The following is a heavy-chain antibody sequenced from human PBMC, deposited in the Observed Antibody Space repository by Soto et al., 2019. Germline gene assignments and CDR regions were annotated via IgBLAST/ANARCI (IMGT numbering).Heavy chain of an antibody. CDR2: ISVSGNNA. CDR3: ARDQLRPGILYSLGVLLPEYGL. Sequence: GGSLRLSCAASGFAFSTFAMTWVRQAPGKGLEWVAAISVSGNNAYYADSVKGRFTISRDNSQNSVCLQMSSLRADDTAVYYCARDQLRPGILYSLGVLLPEYGLWGQGTLVTVSS. J-gene: IGHJ4*02. CDR1: GFAFSTFA. V-gene: IGHV3-23*01. D-gene: IGHD3-22*01.